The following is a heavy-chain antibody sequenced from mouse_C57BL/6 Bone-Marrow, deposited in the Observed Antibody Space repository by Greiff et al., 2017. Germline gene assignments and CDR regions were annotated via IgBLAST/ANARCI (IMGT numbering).Heavy chain of an antibody. J-gene: IGHJ1*03. CDR1: GYTLTGYW. D-gene: IGHD2-10*02. V-gene: IGHV1-9*01. CDR2: ILPGSGST. CDR3: AREGYEYFDV. Sequence: VQRVESGAELMKPGASVKLSCTATGYTLTGYWIEWVKQRPGHGLEWIGEILPGSGSTNYTEKFKGKATFTADTSSNTAYMQLSSLTTEDAAIYYCAREGYEYFDVWGTGTTVTVSS.